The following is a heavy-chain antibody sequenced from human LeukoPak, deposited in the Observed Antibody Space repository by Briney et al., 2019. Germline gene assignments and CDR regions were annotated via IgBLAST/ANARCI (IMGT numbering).Heavy chain of an antibody. CDR1: GGSVTDYY. V-gene: IGHV4-59*02. J-gene: IGHJ3*02. D-gene: IGHD1-26*01. CDR2: IYYTGT. Sequence: SETLSLTCTVSGGSVTDYYWSWIRQSPGKGLEWIGYIYYTGTSYNPSLKSRVTISVDTSKKQFSLKLSSVTAADTAFYYCARYIVSYPHDAFDIWGQGTMVTVSS. CDR3: ARYIVSYPHDAFDI.